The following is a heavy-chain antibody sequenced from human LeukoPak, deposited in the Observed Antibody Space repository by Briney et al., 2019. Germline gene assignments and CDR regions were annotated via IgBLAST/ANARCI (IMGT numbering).Heavy chain of an antibody. Sequence: ASVKVSCKASGYTFTGYYMHWVRQAPGQGLEWMGWINPNSGGTNYAQKFQGWVTMTRDTSISTAYMELSRLRSDDTAVYYCARDLQTYYYDSSGYDSDYWGQGTLVTVSS. CDR2: INPNSGGT. J-gene: IGHJ4*02. V-gene: IGHV1-2*04. D-gene: IGHD3-22*01. CDR1: GYTFTGYY. CDR3: ARDLQTYYYDSSGYDSDY.